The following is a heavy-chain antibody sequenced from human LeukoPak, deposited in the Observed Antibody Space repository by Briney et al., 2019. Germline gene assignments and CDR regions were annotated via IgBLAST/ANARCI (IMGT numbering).Heavy chain of an antibody. Sequence: PETLSLTYTVSGGSISSYYWSWVRQPAGKGLEWIGRIYTGGSTKSNPSLRSRVSMSVDTSRNQFSLKLYSVTAADTAVYYCATPQSGYDDDAFDIWGQGTMVTVSS. D-gene: IGHD5-12*01. V-gene: IGHV4-4*07. CDR1: GGSISSYY. CDR2: IYTGGST. J-gene: IGHJ3*02. CDR3: ATPQSGYDDDAFDI.